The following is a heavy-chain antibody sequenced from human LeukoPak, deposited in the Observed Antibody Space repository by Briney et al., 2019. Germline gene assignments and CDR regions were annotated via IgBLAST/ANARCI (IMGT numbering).Heavy chain of an antibody. CDR1: GFTFGDYA. Sequence: GGSLRLSCTASGFTFGDYAMSWVRQAPGKGLGWVGFIRSKAYGGTTEYAASVKGRFTISRDDSKSIAYLQMNSLKTEDTAVYYCTRGDYGDYGAFDYWGQGTLVTVSS. CDR3: TRGDYGDYGAFDY. D-gene: IGHD4-17*01. CDR2: IRSKAYGGTT. V-gene: IGHV3-49*04. J-gene: IGHJ4*02.